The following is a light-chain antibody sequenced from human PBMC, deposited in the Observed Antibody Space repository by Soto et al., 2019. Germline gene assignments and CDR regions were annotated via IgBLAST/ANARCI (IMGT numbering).Light chain of an antibody. CDR1: QSVSSSY. Sequence: EIVLTQSPGTLSLSPGERATLSCRASQSVSSSYLAWYQQKPGQAPRLLIYGASSRATGIPDRFSGSGSGTDFTLTISRLEPEDFAVYYCQHYGSSPKYTFGKGTKPEIK. J-gene: IGKJ2*01. CDR2: GAS. V-gene: IGKV3-20*01. CDR3: QHYGSSPKYT.